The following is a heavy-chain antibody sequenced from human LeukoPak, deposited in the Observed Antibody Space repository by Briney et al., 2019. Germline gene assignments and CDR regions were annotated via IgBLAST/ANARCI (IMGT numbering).Heavy chain of an antibody. CDR2: ISRSGSGGNT. V-gene: IGHV3-23*01. CDR1: GFTFSSYA. Sequence: GWSLRLSCAASGFTFSSYAMSWVRQTPGKGLEWVSGISRSGSGGNTYYADSVKGRFTISRDSSKNTLFLQMNTLRVEDTAVYYCAKDRTVGASYWYFDFWGRGTLVTVSS. CDR3: AKDRTVGASYWYFDF. D-gene: IGHD1-26*01. J-gene: IGHJ2*01.